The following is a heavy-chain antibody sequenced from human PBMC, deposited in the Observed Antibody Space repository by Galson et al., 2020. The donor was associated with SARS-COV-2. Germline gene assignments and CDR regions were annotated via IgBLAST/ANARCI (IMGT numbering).Heavy chain of an antibody. Sequence: SETLSLTCAVYGGSFSGYYWSWIRQPPGKGLEWIGEINHSGSTNYNPSLKSRVTISVDTSKNQFSLKLSSVTAADTAVYYCARGLRPLWRVGYYYGMDVWGQGTTVTVSS. CDR1: GGSFSGYY. D-gene: IGHD1-26*01. V-gene: IGHV4-34*01. CDR3: ARGLRPLWRVGYYYGMDV. J-gene: IGHJ6*02. CDR2: INHSGST.